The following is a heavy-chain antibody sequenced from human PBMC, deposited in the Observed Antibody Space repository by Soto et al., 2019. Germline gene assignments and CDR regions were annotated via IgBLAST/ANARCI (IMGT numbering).Heavy chain of an antibody. CDR1: GYTFTSYG. V-gene: IGHV1-18*01. D-gene: IGHD3-10*01. CDR3: ARDRVYGSGSYDAFDI. CDR2: ISAYNGNT. J-gene: IGHJ3*02. Sequence: ASVKVSCKASGYTFTSYGISWVRQAPGQGLEWMGWISAYNGNTNYAQKLQGRVTMTTDTSTSTAYMELRSLRSDDTAVYYCARDRVYGSGSYDAFDIWGQGTTVTVSS.